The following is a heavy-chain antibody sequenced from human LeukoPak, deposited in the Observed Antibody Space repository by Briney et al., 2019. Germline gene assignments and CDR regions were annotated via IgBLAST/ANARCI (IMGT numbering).Heavy chain of an antibody. CDR1: GSTFSSYG. CDR2: ISYDGSNK. J-gene: IGHJ4*02. D-gene: IGHD2-15*01. CDR3: AKGSHPSGYFDY. Sequence: GRSLRLSCAASGSTFSSYGMHWVRQAPGRGLEWVAVISYDGSNKYYADSVKGRFTISRDNSKNTLYLQMNSLRAEDTAVYYCAKGSHPSGYFDYWGQGTLVTVSS. V-gene: IGHV3-30*18.